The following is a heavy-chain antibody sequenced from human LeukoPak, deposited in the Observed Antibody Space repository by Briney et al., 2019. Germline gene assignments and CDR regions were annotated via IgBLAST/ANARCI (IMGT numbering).Heavy chain of an antibody. CDR2: IYYSGST. V-gene: IGHV4-59*12. CDR1: GDSIRYYY. J-gene: IGHJ4*02. D-gene: IGHD3-10*01. CDR3: ARDQCYYGSGSHYFDN. Sequence: SETLSLTCTVSGDSIRYYYWSWIRQPPGKGLEWIGYIYYSGSTNYNPSLKSRVTISVDTSKNQFSLKLSSVTAADTAVYFCARDQCYYGSGSHYFDNWGQGTLVTVSS.